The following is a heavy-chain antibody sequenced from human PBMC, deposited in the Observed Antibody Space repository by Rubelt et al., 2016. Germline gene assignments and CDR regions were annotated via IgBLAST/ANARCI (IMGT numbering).Heavy chain of an antibody. CDR3: ARRVAGTGYSRENWCDP. V-gene: IGHV4-59*08. Sequence: QVQLQESGPGLVKPSETLSLTCTVSGDSISTYFWNWIRQPPGQGLEWIGHIHYTGSTNYNPSLQSRVTISADTSKNQFSLRLRSGTAADTAVDYCARRVAGTGYSRENWCDPWGQGTLVTVSA. CDR1: GDSISTYF. CDR2: IHYTGST. D-gene: IGHD3/OR15-3a*01. J-gene: IGHJ5*02.